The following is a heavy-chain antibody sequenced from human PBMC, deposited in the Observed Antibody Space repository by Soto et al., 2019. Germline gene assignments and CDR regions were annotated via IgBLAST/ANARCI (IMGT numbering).Heavy chain of an antibody. J-gene: IGHJ6*02. Sequence: SETLSLTCTVSGGSISSYYWSWIRQPPGKGLEWIGYIYYSGSTNYNPSLKSRVTISVDTSKNQFSLKLSSVTAADTAVYYCARESSSWTGGGYYYYYGMDVWGQGTTVTVSS. CDR3: ARESSSWTGGGYYYYYGMDV. CDR2: IYYSGST. CDR1: GGSISSYY. V-gene: IGHV4-59*01. D-gene: IGHD6-13*01.